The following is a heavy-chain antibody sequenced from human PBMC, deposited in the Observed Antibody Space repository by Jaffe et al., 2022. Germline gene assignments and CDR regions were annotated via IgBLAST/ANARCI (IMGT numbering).Heavy chain of an antibody. CDR1: GYSISSGYY. CDR2: IYQSGTT. D-gene: IGHD3-10*01. J-gene: IGHJ4*02. CDR3: ARRGASGSLDY. Sequence: QVQLQESGAGLVKPSETLSLTCVVSGYSISSGYYWGWIRQPPGKGLEWIGSIYQSGTTYYNPSLKSRVTISVDTSKNQLSLKLSSVTAADTAVYYCARRGASGSLDYWGQGTLVTVSS. V-gene: IGHV4-38-2*01.